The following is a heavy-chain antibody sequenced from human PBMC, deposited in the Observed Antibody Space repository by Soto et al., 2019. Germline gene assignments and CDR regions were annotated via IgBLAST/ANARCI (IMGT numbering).Heavy chain of an antibody. CDR3: STVVSNYYGSGSYFYY. D-gene: IGHD3-10*01. V-gene: IGHV1-24*01. Sequence: ASVKVSCKVSGYTLTELSMHWVRQAPGKGLEWMGGFDPEDGETIYAQKFQGRVTMTEDTSTDTAYMELSSLRSEDTAVYYCSTVVSNYYGSGSYFYYWGQGTLVTVSS. J-gene: IGHJ4*02. CDR1: GYTLTELS. CDR2: FDPEDGET.